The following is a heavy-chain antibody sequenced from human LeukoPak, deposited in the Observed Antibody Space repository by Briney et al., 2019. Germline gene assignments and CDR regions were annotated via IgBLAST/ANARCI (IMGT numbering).Heavy chain of an antibody. CDR1: GFTFSSYG. V-gene: IGHV3-30*02. Sequence: GSLRLSCAASGFTFSSYGMHWVRQAPGKGLEWVAFIRYDGSNKYYAGSVKGRFTISRDNSKNTLYLQMNSLRAEDTAVYYCAKDDKVVATIHSLLDYWGQGTLVTVSS. CDR3: AKDDKVVATIHSLLDY. D-gene: IGHD5-12*01. J-gene: IGHJ4*02. CDR2: IRYDGSNK.